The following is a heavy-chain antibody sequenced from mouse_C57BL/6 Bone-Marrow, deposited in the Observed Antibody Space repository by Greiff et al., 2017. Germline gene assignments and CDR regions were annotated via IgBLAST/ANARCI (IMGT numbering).Heavy chain of an antibody. J-gene: IGHJ3*01. CDR2: IDPSDSYT. CDR1: GYTFTSYW. CDR3: ARRMDYDVY. Sequence: QVQLQQPGAELVRPGTSVKLSCKASGYTFTSYWMHWVKQRPGQGLEWIGVIDPSDSYTNYNQKFKGKATLTVDTSSSTAYMPLSSLTSEDSAVYYCARRMDYDVYWGQGTLVTVSA. V-gene: IGHV1-59*01. D-gene: IGHD2-4*01.